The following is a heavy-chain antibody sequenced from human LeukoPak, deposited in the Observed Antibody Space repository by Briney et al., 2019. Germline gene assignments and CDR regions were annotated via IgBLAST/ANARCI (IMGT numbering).Heavy chain of an antibody. J-gene: IGHJ4*02. V-gene: IGHV3-7*04. CDR2: IHPEGNEK. CDR1: GFSFTNFW. Sequence: GGSLRLSCAVSGFSFTNFWMSWVRQAPGRGLEWVANIHPEGNEKYHVESVKGRFTISRDNTKNLLFLQMNGLRVGDTAVYYCARGDAFSGDHWGQGTLVTVSS. CDR3: ARGDAFSGDH.